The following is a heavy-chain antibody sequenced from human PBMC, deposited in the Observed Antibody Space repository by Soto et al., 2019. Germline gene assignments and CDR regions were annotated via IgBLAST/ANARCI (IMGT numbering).Heavy chain of an antibody. Sequence: SVKVSCKASGGTFSSYAISWVRQAPGQGLEWMGGIIPIFGTANYAQKFQGRVTITADESTSTAYMELSSLRSEDTAVYYCARANYDYGDYDLYYYYYGMDVWGQGTTVTVS. CDR3: ARANYDYGDYDLYYYYYGMDV. V-gene: IGHV1-69*13. J-gene: IGHJ6*02. D-gene: IGHD4-17*01. CDR2: IIPIFGTA. CDR1: GGTFSSYA.